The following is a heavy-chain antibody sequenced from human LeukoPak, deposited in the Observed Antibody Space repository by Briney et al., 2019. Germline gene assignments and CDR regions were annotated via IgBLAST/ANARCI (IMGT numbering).Heavy chain of an antibody. CDR1: GFTFSSYW. CDR3: ARGTIAAAGYYYFDY. J-gene: IGHJ4*02. D-gene: IGHD6-13*01. CDR2: IKQDGSEK. V-gene: IGHV3-7*04. Sequence: PGGSLRLSCAASGFTFSSYWMSWVRQAPGKGLEWVANIKQDGSEKYYVDSVKGRFTISRDKAKNSLYLQMNSLRAEDTAVYYCARGTIAAAGYYYFDYWGQGTQVTVSS.